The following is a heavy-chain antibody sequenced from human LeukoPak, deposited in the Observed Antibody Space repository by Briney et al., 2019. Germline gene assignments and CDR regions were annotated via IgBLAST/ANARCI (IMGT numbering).Heavy chain of an antibody. CDR3: ARVTAVDAGKGVLDY. D-gene: IGHD6-13*01. V-gene: IGHV1-2*06. J-gene: IGHJ4*02. CDR1: GYTFTGYY. CDR2: INPKSGDT. Sequence: ASVKVSCKASGYTFTGYYMHWLRQAPGQGLESIGRINPKSGDTNFAQKFQGRVTMTRDTSITTAYMELSRLRSDDTAVYYCARVTAVDAGKGVLDYWGQGTLVTDSS.